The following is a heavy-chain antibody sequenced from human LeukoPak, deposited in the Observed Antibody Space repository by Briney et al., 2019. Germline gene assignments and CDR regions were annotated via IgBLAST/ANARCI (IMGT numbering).Heavy chain of an antibody. CDR3: ARPSGAVADPPDY. D-gene: IGHD6-19*01. J-gene: IGHJ4*02. Sequence: GESLQISCQGSGYSFTSYWIGWVRQMPGKGLEWMGIIYPGDSDTRYSPSFQGQVTISADKSISTAYLQWSSLKASDTAMYYCARPSGAVADPPDYWGQGTLVTVSS. CDR1: GYSFTSYW. V-gene: IGHV5-51*01. CDR2: IYPGDSDT.